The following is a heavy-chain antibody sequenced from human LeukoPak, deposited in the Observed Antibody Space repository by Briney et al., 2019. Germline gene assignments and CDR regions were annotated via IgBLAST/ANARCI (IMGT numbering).Heavy chain of an antibody. D-gene: IGHD1-26*01. V-gene: IGHV1-18*01. CDR2: ISPYHNNT. CDR1: GYTFSSYA. CDR3: ARPVLGAADP. J-gene: IGHJ5*02. Sequence: ASVKVSCKASGYTFSSYAISWVRQAPGQGLEWMGWISPYHNNTKYAEKFRGRVTMTTDTSTSAAYMELRSLRSDDTAVYYCARPVLGAADPWGQGTLVTVSP.